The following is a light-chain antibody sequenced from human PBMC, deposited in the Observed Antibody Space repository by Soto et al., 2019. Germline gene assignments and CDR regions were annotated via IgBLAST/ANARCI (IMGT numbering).Light chain of an antibody. Sequence: EIVLTQSPDTLSLSPGERATLSCRASQSVAKNYLAWYQQEPGQAPRLLIYGPSSRATCIPDRFSGSGSGTDFTLTISRLEPEDFAVYYCHQYANYPQTFGQGTKVEIK. CDR3: HQYANYPQT. J-gene: IGKJ1*01. V-gene: IGKV3-20*01. CDR1: QSVAKNY. CDR2: GPS.